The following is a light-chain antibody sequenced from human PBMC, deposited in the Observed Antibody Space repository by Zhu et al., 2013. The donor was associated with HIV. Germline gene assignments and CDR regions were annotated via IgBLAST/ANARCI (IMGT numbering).Light chain of an antibody. CDR1: SSDIGGSNY. Sequence: QSALTQPASVSGSPGQSITFSCTGSSSDIGGSNYVSWCQQHPGKAPRLIIYKVTDRPSGISHRFSASKSGNTASLTVSGLQAEDEADYYCSSYTDTNTLIFGGGTRLTVL. V-gene: IGLV2-14*01. CDR2: KVT. J-gene: IGLJ2*01. CDR3: SSYTDTNTLI.